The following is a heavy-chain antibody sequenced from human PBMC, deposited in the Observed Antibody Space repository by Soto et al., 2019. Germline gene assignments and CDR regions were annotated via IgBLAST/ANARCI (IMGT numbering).Heavy chain of an antibody. CDR2: ISAYNGNT. CDR3: ARDGATGTHKKPGRYYYYKDV. D-gene: IGHD4-4*01. Sequence: QVQLVQSGAEVKKPGASVKVSCKASGYTFTSHGISWVRQAPGQGLEWMGWISAYNGNTIYAQKLHGSVTMTKDTATNTAYMELRSLRSDDAAVYYCARDGATGTHKKPGRYYYYKDVGDKGTTFPVS. J-gene: IGHJ6*03. CDR1: GYTFTSHG. V-gene: IGHV1-18*01.